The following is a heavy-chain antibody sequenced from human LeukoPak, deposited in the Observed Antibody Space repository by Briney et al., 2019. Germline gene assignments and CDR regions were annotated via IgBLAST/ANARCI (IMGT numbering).Heavy chain of an antibody. CDR2: ISGSGGST. D-gene: IGHD3-10*01. CDR3: ARGGRRGVHGYYFDY. Sequence: GGSLRLSCAASGFTFSSYAMSWVRQAPGKGLEWVSAISGSGGSTYYADSVKGRFTISRDNSKNTLYLQMNSLRAEDTAVYYCARGGRRGVHGYYFDYWGQGTLVTVSS. J-gene: IGHJ4*02. V-gene: IGHV3-23*01. CDR1: GFTFSSYA.